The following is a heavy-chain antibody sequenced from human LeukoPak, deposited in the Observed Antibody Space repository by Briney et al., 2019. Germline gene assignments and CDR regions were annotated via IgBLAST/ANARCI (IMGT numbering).Heavy chain of an antibody. J-gene: IGHJ3*02. CDR3: ASRYTAMGPRLRPDAFDI. D-gene: IGHD5-18*01. CDR1: GGSISSSSYY. V-gene: IGHV4-39*07. Sequence: TSETLSLTCTVSGGSISSSSYYWGWIRQPPGKGLEWIGSIYYSGSTYYNPSLKSRVTISVDTSKNQFSLKLSSVTAADTAVYYCASRYTAMGPRLRPDAFDIWGQGTMVTVSS. CDR2: IYYSGST.